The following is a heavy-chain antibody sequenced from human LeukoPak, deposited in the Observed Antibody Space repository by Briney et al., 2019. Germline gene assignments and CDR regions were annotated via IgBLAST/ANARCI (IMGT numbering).Heavy chain of an antibody. D-gene: IGHD3-22*01. CDR3: AGGHSSGYYPIDY. Sequence: GGSLRLSCAASGFTFSTYEMNWVRQAPGKGLEWVSYISSSGSTIYYADSVKGRFTISRDNAKNSLYLQMNSLRVEDTAVYYCAGGHSSGYYPIDYWGQGTLVTVPS. J-gene: IGHJ4*02. CDR2: ISSSGSTI. V-gene: IGHV3-48*03. CDR1: GFTFSTYE.